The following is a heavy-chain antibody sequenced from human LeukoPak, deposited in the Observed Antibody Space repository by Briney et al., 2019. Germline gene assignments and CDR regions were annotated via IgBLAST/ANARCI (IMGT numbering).Heavy chain of an antibody. J-gene: IGHJ3*02. D-gene: IGHD1-26*01. CDR2: INSDGSST. CDR3: ARDGFSWELLAFDI. CDR1: GFTFSSYW. V-gene: IGHV3-74*01. Sequence: PGGSLRLSCAASGFTFSSYWMHWVRQAPGKGLVWVSRINSDGSSTSYADSVKGRFTISRDNAKNSLYLQMNSLRAEDTAVYYCARDGFSWELLAFDIWGQGTMVTVSS.